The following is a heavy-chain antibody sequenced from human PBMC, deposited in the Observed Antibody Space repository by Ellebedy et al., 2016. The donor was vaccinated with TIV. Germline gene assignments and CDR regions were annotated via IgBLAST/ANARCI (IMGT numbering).Heavy chain of an antibody. Sequence: MPSETLSLTCTVSGDSISSSSYYWGWIRQPPGKGLEWIGNIYYTGSTYHNPSLKSRVTISVDTSKNQFSLNLSSVTAADTAVYYCASLEMATILDAFDIWGQGTKVTVSS. CDR1: GDSISSSSYY. CDR3: ASLEMATILDAFDI. CDR2: IYYTGST. D-gene: IGHD5-24*01. V-gene: IGHV4-39*01. J-gene: IGHJ3*02.